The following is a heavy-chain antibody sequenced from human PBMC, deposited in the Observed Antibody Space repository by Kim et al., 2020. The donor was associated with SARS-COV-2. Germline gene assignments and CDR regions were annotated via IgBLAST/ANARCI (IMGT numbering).Heavy chain of an antibody. CDR3: AKDIDY. V-gene: IGHV3-9*01. Sequence: WNSGSIGYADSVKGRFTISRDNAKNSLYLQMNSLRAEDTALYYCAKDIDYWGQGTLVTVSS. J-gene: IGHJ4*02. CDR2: WNSGSI.